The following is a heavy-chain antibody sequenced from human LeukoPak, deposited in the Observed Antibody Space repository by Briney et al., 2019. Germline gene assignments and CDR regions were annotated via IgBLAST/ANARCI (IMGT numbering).Heavy chain of an antibody. CDR2: IRSKAYRGTA. J-gene: IGHJ6*02. CDR1: GFTFGDHA. V-gene: IGHV3-49*04. Sequence: PGRSLKLSCTAFGFTFGDHAMSWVRQAPGKGLQWVAFIRSKAYRGTAEYAASVKGRFTISRDDSRSITYLQMDSLRSEDTAVYYCARGPIHLWLYDGMHVWGQGTTVTVSS. CDR3: ARGPIHLWLYDGMHV. D-gene: IGHD5-18*01.